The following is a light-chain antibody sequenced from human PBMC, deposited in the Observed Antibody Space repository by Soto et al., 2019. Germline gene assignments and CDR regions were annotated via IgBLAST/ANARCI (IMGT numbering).Light chain of an antibody. CDR2: WAS. Sequence: DIVMTQSPDSLAVSLGERATINCKSSQRVLYTSNNKNYLAWYQKKPGQPPKLLIYWASTRESGVPDRFSGSGFGTDFALTISSLQAEDVAVYYCQQYYGTPHTFGQGTKLEI. V-gene: IGKV4-1*01. CDR3: QQYYGTPHT. CDR1: QRVLYTSNNKNY. J-gene: IGKJ2*01.